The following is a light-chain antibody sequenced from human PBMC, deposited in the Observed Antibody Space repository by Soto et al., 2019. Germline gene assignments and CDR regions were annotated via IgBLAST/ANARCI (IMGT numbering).Light chain of an antibody. CDR3: QQYNSYSSWT. V-gene: IGKV1-5*01. CDR2: DAS. Sequence: DIHMPESHSTLSASVRDRVTITCRASQSISSWLAWYQQKPGKAPKLLIYDASSLESGVPSRFSGSGSGTEFTLTISSLQPDDFATYYCQQYNSYSSWTFGQGTKVDIK. J-gene: IGKJ1*01. CDR1: QSISSW.